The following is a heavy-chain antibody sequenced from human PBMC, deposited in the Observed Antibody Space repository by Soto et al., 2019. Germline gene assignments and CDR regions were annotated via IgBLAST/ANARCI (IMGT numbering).Heavy chain of an antibody. CDR3: ARSPYGSGRSYYYYYGMDV. J-gene: IGHJ6*02. V-gene: IGHV3-30-3*01. Sequence: PGGAVRLSXAASGFTFSSYAMHWVRQAPGKGLEWVAVISYDGSNKYYADSVKGRFTISRDNSKNTLYLQMNSLRAEDTAVYYCARSPYGSGRSYYYYYGMDVWGQGTTVTVSS. CDR1: GFTFSSYA. D-gene: IGHD3-10*01. CDR2: ISYDGSNK.